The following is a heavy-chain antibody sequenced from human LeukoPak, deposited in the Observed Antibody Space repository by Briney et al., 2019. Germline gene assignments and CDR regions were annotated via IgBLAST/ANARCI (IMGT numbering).Heavy chain of an antibody. V-gene: IGHV3-48*01. J-gene: IGHJ4*02. Sequence: GGSLRLSCAASKFTFSDYGMNWVRQAPGKGLEWVSYISSSSSTIYYGDSVKGRFTISRDNAENSLYLQMNSLRAEDTAVYYCARVFIGDYGDYQFDYWGQGTLVTVSS. CDR1: KFTFSDYG. CDR3: ARVFIGDYGDYQFDY. CDR2: ISSSSSTI. D-gene: IGHD4-17*01.